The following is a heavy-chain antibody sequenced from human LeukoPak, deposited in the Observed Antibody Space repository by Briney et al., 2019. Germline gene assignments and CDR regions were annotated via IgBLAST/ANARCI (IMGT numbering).Heavy chain of an antibody. D-gene: IGHD3-22*01. V-gene: IGHV2-70*17. CDR2: IDWDDDK. CDR3: ARTLPGDYDSSGYWFDP. CDR1: GFSLSTSGMC. Sequence: SGPTLVNPTQTLTLTCTFSGFSLSTSGMCVSWIRQPPGKALEWLARIDWDDDKFYSTSLKTRLTISKDTSKNQVVLTMTNMDPVDTATYYCARTLPGDYDSSGYWFDPWGQGTLVTVSS. J-gene: IGHJ5*02.